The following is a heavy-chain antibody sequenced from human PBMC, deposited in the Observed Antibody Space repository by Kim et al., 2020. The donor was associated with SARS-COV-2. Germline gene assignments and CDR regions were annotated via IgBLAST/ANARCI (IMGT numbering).Heavy chain of an antibody. CDR3: AKDMVWLGIVVVPATLRPTDY. CDR2: ISYDGSNK. Sequence: GGSLRLSCAASGFTFSSYGMHWVRQAPGKGLEWVAVISYDGSNKYYADSVKGRFTISRDNSKNTLYLQMNSLRAEDTAVYYCAKDMVWLGIVVVPATLRPTDYWGQGTLVTVSS. V-gene: IGHV3-30*18. CDR1: GFTFSSYG. J-gene: IGHJ4*02. D-gene: IGHD2-2*01.